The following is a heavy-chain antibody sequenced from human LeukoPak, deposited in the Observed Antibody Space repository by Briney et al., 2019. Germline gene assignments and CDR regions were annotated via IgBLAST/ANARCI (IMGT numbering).Heavy chain of an antibody. CDR2: INSDGSST. CDR3: ARWSLLETIYNXXWPXXFDY. D-gene: IGHD1-14*01. J-gene: IGHJ4*01. Sequence: GGSLRLSCAASGFTFSSYWMHWVRQAPGKGLVWVSRINSDGSSTSYADSVKGRFTISRDSSKTTLYLQMNSLRVEDTAVYYCARWSLLETIYNXXWPXXFDYXXXXTLVTVSS. V-gene: IGHV3-74*01. CDR1: GFTFSSYW.